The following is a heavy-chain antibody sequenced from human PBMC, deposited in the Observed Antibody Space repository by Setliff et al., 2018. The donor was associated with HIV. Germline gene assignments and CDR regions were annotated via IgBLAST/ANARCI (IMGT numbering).Heavy chain of an antibody. Sequence: PGGSLRLSCAASGFTFSSYSMNWVRQAPGKGLEWVSYISSSSSYTHYADSVKGRFTISRDNSKNTLYLQMNIMRAEDTAVYYCAKQTVSSSWSNWFDPWGQGTLVTVSS. D-gene: IGHD6-13*01. CDR3: AKQTVSSSWSNWFDP. V-gene: IGHV3-21*01. CDR2: ISSSSSYT. J-gene: IGHJ5*02. CDR1: GFTFSSYS.